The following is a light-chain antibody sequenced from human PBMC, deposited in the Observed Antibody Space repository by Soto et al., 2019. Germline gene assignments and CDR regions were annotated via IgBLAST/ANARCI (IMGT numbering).Light chain of an antibody. CDR1: SSDIGRYDY. CDR2: RVI. Sequence: QSVLTQPASVSGSPGQSITISCTGTSSDIGRYDYVSWYQQLPGKAPKLMIYRVINRPSGVSDRFSGSKSGNSASLSISGLQPEDEASYFCGSYTSATTWVFGGGTKLTVL. V-gene: IGLV2-14*03. CDR3: GSYTSATTWV. J-gene: IGLJ3*02.